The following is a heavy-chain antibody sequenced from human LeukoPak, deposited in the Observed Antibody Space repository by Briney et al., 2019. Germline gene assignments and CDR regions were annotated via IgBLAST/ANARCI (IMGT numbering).Heavy chain of an antibody. Sequence: GGSLRLSCVASGFTLRTFWMHWVRQVPGKRPVWIARINTEGEVTYADSVKGRFTMSRDNANNELSLQMNSLRIDDSGIYYCVRVVPTIGSGWYGDTFDIWGQGTLVTVS. V-gene: IGHV3-74*03. CDR3: VRVVPTIGSGWYGDTFDI. CDR2: INTEGEV. J-gene: IGHJ3*02. D-gene: IGHD6-19*01. CDR1: GFTLRTFW.